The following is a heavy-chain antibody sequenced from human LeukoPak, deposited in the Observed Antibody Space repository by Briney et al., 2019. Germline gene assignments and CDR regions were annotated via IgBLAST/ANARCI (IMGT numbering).Heavy chain of an antibody. Sequence: GGSLRLSCTVSGFTVSSNSMSWVRQAPGKGLEWVAVISYDGSNKYYADSVKGRFTISRDNSKNTLYLQMNSLRAEDTAVYYCAKGGLGWYAYYYYMDVWGKGTTVTISS. D-gene: IGHD6-13*01. V-gene: IGHV3-30*18. CDR2: ISYDGSNK. CDR1: GFTVSSNS. CDR3: AKGGLGWYAYYYYMDV. J-gene: IGHJ6*03.